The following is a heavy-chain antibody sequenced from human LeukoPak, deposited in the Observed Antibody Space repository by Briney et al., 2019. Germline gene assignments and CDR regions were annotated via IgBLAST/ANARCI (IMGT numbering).Heavy chain of an antibody. D-gene: IGHD5-18*01. J-gene: IGHJ4*02. CDR2: IKHDGSEK. V-gene: IGHV3-7*01. CDR1: GFTFSSYW. Sequence: PGGSLRLSCAASGFTFSSYWMGWVRQAPGKGLEWVANIKHDGSEKYYVDSVKGRFTISRDNANNSLYLQMNSLRVEDTAVYYCARPWIQLWPADSWGQGTLVTVSS. CDR3: ARPWIQLWPADS.